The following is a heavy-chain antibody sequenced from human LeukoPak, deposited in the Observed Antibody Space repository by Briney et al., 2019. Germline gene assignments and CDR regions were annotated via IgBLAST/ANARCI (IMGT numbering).Heavy chain of an antibody. J-gene: IGHJ3*02. CDR1: GFTFRRYW. D-gene: IGHD3-22*01. CDR2: INQNGSEK. V-gene: IGHV3-7*01. CDR3: ARYPYYDSSGYYAFDI. Sequence: QPGGSLRVSCAASGFTFRRYWMSWVRQAPGKGLEWVANINQNGSEKYYVDSVKGRFTISRDSAKNSLYLQMNSLRAEDTAVYSCARYPYYDSSGYYAFDIWGQGTMVTVSS.